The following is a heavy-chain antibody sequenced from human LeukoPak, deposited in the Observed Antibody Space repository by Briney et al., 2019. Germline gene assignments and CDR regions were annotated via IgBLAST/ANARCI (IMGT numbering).Heavy chain of an antibody. D-gene: IGHD2-21*02. CDR2: IKQDGSEK. CDR1: GFTFSSYS. Sequence: PGGSLRLSCAASGFTFSSYSMNWVRQAPGKGLEWVANIKQDGSEKNYVDSVKGRFTISRDNVQNSLFLHMNSLSAEDMAVYYCARKGEVTARTKNAFDIWGHGTMVTVSS. J-gene: IGHJ3*02. CDR3: ARKGEVTARTKNAFDI. V-gene: IGHV3-7*01.